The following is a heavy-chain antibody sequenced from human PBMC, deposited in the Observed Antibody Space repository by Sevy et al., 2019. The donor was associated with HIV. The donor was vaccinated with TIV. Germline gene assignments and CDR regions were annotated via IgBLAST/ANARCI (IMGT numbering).Heavy chain of an antibody. Sequence: SETLSLTCAVSGYSISSGYSWGWVRQPPGKGLEWIGSGFHNGNTYFSPSLKSRVAISLETSKNQFSLKMSSVTAADTAVYYCVRGRAYDIWGQGTMVTVSS. CDR1: GYSISSGYS. CDR2: GFHNGNT. J-gene: IGHJ3*02. V-gene: IGHV4-38-2*01. CDR3: VRGRAYDI.